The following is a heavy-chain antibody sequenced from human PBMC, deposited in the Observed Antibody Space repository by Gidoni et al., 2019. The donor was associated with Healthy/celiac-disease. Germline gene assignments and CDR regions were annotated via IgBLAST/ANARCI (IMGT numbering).Heavy chain of an antibody. CDR2: IIPILGIA. V-gene: IGHV1-69*04. CDR3: ARGSIAAAGTPVP. J-gene: IGHJ5*02. Sequence: QVQLVQSGAEVKKPGSSVKVSCKASGGPFSSYAISWVRQAPGQGLEWMGRIIPILGIANYAQKFQGRVTITADKSTSTAYMELSSLRSEDTAVYYCARGSIAAAGTPVPWGQGTLVTVSS. D-gene: IGHD6-13*01. CDR1: GGPFSSYA.